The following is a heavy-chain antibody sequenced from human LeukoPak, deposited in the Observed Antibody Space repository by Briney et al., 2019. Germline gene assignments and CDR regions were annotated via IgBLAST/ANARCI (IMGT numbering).Heavy chain of an antibody. V-gene: IGHV4-39*01. CDR2: IYYSGST. CDR3: TRGPRTQPFDY. J-gene: IGHJ4*02. CDR1: GGSISSSSYY. D-gene: IGHD1-7*01. Sequence: SETLSLTCTVSGGSISSSSYYWGWIRQPPGKGLEWIGSIYYSGSTYYNPSLKSRVTISVDTSKNQFSLQLNSVTPEDTAVYYCTRGPRTQPFDYWGQGTLVTVSS.